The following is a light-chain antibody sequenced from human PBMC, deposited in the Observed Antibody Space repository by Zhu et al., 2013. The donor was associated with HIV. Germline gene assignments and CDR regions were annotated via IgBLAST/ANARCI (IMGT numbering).Light chain of an antibody. CDR3: QSYDTTLSGPVV. CDR1: SSNIGSNS. CDR2: NNN. Sequence: QSVVTQPPSASGTPGQRVTISCSGSSSNIGSNSVHWYQQLPGTAPKLLIYNNNQRPSGVPDRFSGSKSGTSASLAITGLQAEDEADYYCQSYDTTLSGPVVFGGGTKLTVL. V-gene: IGLV1-44*01. J-gene: IGLJ3*02.